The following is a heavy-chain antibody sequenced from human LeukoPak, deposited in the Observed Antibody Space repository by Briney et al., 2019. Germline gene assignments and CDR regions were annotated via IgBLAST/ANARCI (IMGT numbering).Heavy chain of an antibody. V-gene: IGHV5-51*01. CDR1: GYSFTSYW. CDR3: ASQLAAAAWGAFDI. Sequence: KPGESLKLSCTGSGYSFTSYWIGWVRQMPGKGLEWMGIIYPGDSDTRYSPSFQGQVTISADKSISTAYLQWSSLKASDTAMYYCASQLAAAAWGAFDIWGQGTMVTVSS. J-gene: IGHJ3*02. CDR2: IYPGDSDT. D-gene: IGHD6-13*01.